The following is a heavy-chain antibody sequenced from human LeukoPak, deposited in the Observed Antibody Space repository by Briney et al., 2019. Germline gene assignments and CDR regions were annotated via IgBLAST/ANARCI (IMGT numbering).Heavy chain of an antibody. V-gene: IGHV4-59*01. J-gene: IGHJ4*02. CDR1: GGSISRYY. Sequence: SETLSLTCTVSGGSISRYYWRWIRQPPGKGLEWIGYIYYSGSTNYNPSLKSRVTISVDTPKNQFSLKLSSVTAADTAVYYCARVRAGYRSGLNYFDYWGQGTLVTVSS. D-gene: IGHD5-18*01. CDR2: IYYSGST. CDR3: ARVRAGYRSGLNYFDY.